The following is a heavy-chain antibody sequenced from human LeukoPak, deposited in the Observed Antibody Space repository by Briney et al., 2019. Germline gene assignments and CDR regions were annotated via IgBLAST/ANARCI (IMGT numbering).Heavy chain of an antibody. CDR2: INPNSGGT. CDR1: GYTFTGYY. J-gene: IGHJ6*03. V-gene: IGHV1-2*02. CDR3: ARSPTAMVQVDYYYYYMDV. D-gene: IGHD5-18*01. Sequence: EASVKVSCKASGYTFTGYYMHWVRQAPGQGLEWMGWINPNSGGTNYAQKFQGRVTMTRDTSISTAYMELSSLRSEDTAVYYCARSPTAMVQVDYYYYYMDVWGKGTTVTVSS.